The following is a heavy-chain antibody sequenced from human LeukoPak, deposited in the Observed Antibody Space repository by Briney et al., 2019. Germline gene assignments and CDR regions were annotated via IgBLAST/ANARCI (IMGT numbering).Heavy chain of an antibody. Sequence: GGSLRLSCGASGFIFSDYGMNWVRQAPGKGLEWVSGIVPSGATSYYADSVKGRFTISRDNSKNTVSLQMNSLRVEDTALYYCVRDRDWGAFDPWGQGTPVTVPS. CDR1: GFIFSDYG. J-gene: IGHJ5*02. CDR2: IVPSGATS. V-gene: IGHV3-23*01. CDR3: VRDRDWGAFDP. D-gene: IGHD3-16*01.